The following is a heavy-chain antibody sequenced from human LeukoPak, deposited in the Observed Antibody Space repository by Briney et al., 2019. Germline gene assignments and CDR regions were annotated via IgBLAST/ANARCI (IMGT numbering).Heavy chain of an antibody. CDR3: ARRGYSYGSPFDY. CDR2: IYHSGNA. Sequence: SETLSLTCTVSGGSISSYYWSWIRQPPGKGLEWIGNIYHSGNAYYNPSLKSRVTISVDTSKNQFSLKLSSVTAADTAVYYCARRGYSYGSPFDYWGQGTLVTVSS. CDR1: GGSISSYY. D-gene: IGHD5-18*01. V-gene: IGHV4-59*08. J-gene: IGHJ4*02.